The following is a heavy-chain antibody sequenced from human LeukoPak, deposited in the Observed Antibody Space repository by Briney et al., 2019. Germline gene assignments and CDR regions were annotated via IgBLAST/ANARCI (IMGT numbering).Heavy chain of an antibody. CDR3: ARDLDY. CDR2: INHSGST. J-gene: IGHJ4*02. V-gene: IGHV4-34*01. Sequence: PSETLSLTCAVYGGSFSGYYWSWIRQPPGKGLEWIGEINHSGSTNYNPSLKSRVTISVDTSKNQFSLKLSSVTAADTAVYYCARDLDYWGQGTLVTVSS. CDR1: GGSFSGYY.